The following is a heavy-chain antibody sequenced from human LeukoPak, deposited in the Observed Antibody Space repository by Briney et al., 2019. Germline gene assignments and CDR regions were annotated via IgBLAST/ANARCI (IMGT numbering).Heavy chain of an antibody. CDR3: ARDLDY. CDR2: INHSGST. J-gene: IGHJ4*02. V-gene: IGHV4-34*01. Sequence: PSETLSLTCAVYGGSFSGYYWSWIRQPPGKGLEWIGEINHSGSTNYNPSLKSRVTISVDTSKNQFSLKLSSVTAADTAVYYCARDLDYWGQGTLVTVSS. CDR1: GGSFSGYY.